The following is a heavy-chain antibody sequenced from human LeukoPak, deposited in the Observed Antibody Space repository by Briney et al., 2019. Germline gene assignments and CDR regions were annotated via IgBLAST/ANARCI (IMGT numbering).Heavy chain of an antibody. Sequence: ASVKVSCKASGYTFTSYYMHWVRQAPGQGLEWMGIINPSGGSTSYAQKFQGRVTMTSDTSTSTVYMELSSLRSEDTAVYYCARESCSGGSCWSPGSLNWFDPWGQGTLVTVSS. V-gene: IGHV1-46*01. CDR3: ARESCSGGSCWSPGSLNWFDP. CDR1: GYTFTSYY. D-gene: IGHD2-15*01. CDR2: INPSGGST. J-gene: IGHJ5*02.